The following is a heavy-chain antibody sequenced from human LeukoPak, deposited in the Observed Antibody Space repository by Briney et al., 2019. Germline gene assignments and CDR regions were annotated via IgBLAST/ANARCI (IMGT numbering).Heavy chain of an antibody. Sequence: GRSLRLSCAASGFTFSSYGMHWVRQAPGKGLEWVAAIWYDGSNKYYADSVKSRFTISRDNSKNTLYLQMNSLRAEDTAVYYCARELPYCSGGSCYSIYGMDVWGKGTTVTVSS. CDR1: GFTFSSYG. V-gene: IGHV3-33*01. J-gene: IGHJ6*04. CDR2: IWYDGSNK. D-gene: IGHD2-15*01. CDR3: ARELPYCSGGSCYSIYGMDV.